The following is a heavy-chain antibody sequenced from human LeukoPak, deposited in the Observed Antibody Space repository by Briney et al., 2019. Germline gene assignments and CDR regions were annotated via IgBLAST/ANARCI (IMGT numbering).Heavy chain of an antibody. CDR2: IYYSGST. J-gene: IGHJ4*02. V-gene: IGHV4-59*08. CDR3: ARGDPYYYDSSGFDY. CDR1: GGSISTYY. D-gene: IGHD3-22*01. Sequence: PSETLSLTCTVSGGSISTYYWSWVRQPPGKGLEWIGYIYYSGSTTYNPSLRSRVTISVDTSNNQFSLKLRSVTAADKAVYYCARGDPYYYDSSGFDYWGQGTLVTVSS.